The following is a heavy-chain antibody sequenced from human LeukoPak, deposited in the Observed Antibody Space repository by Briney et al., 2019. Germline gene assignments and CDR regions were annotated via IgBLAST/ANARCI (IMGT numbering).Heavy chain of an antibody. CDR2: IRSKAYGGTT. D-gene: IGHD3-10*01. V-gene: IGHV3-49*04. CDR3: TRVNVLLWFGETEPFDY. J-gene: IGHJ4*02. CDR1: GSALGDET. Sequence: GGPRRPSGTPSGSALGDETWGGVRRAPGRGRGGLVFIRSKAYGGTTEYAASVKGKFTISRDYPKSIAYPQVNCLETEDTAVYYCTRVNVLLWFGETEPFDYWGQGTLVTVSS.